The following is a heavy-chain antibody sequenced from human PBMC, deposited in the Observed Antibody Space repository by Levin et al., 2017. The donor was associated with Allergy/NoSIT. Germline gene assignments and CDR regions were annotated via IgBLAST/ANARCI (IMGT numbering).Heavy chain of an antibody. CDR2: IYYSGIT. V-gene: IGHV4-39*07. Sequence: KPSETLSLTCTVSGGSISSSSYYWGWLRQPPGKGLEWIGSIYYSGITYYNPSLKSRVTISVDTSKNQFSLELNSVTAADTALYYCARDFWSGDSEFDPWGQGTLVTVSA. J-gene: IGHJ5*02. D-gene: IGHD3-3*01. CDR3: ARDFWSGDSEFDP. CDR1: GGSISSSSYY.